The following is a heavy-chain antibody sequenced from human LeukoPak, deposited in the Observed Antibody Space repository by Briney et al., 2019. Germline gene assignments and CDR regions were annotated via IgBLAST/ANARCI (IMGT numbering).Heavy chain of an antibody. D-gene: IGHD3-3*01. Sequence: GGSLRLSCAASGFTVSSNYMSWVRQAPGKGLEWVSVIYSGGSTYYADSVKGRFTISRDNSKNTLYLQMNSLRAEDTAVYYCAREDYDFWSGYYPTRAFDIWGQGTMVTVSS. J-gene: IGHJ3*02. CDR2: IYSGGST. CDR1: GFTVSSNY. V-gene: IGHV3-66*01. CDR3: AREDYDFWSGYYPTRAFDI.